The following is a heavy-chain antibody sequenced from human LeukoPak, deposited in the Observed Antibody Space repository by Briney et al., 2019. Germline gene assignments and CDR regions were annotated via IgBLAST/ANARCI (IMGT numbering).Heavy chain of an antibody. CDR2: IIPIFDTA. J-gene: IGHJ6*02. V-gene: IGHV1-69*13. CDR3: ARISLGAIWGYYYGMDV. CDR1: GGTFSSYS. Sequence: SVKVSCKASGGTFSSYSISWVRRAPGQGLEWMGGIIPIFDTADYAQKLQGRVTITADESTSTAYMELSSLRSEDTAVFYCARISLGAIWGYYYGMDVWGQGTTVTVSS. D-gene: IGHD1-26*01.